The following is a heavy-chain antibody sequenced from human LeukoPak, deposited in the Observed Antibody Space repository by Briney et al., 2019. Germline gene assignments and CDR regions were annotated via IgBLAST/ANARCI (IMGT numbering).Heavy chain of an antibody. CDR1: TFAVSSNY. CDR2: IYSDGST. CDR3: AKDGPVLRFLEWSTHYYMDV. V-gene: IGHV3-66*02. D-gene: IGHD3-3*01. Sequence: PGGSLRLSCAVSTFAVSSNYMTWVRQAPGKGLEWVSLIYSDGSTYYADSVKGRFTISRDNSKNTLYLQTNSLRAEDTAVYYCAKDGPVLRFLEWSTHYYMDVWGKGTTVTVSS. J-gene: IGHJ6*03.